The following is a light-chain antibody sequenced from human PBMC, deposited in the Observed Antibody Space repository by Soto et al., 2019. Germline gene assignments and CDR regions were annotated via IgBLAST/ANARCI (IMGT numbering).Light chain of an antibody. Sequence: EIVLTQSPASLSVSPGERDTLSCRASQSVSINLAWYQQKPGQAPRLLIYGASARATGIPARFSGSGSGTEFTLAINSLQSEDFAVYYCHQYNKWPRTFGQGTKVDTK. CDR3: HQYNKWPRT. J-gene: IGKJ1*01. CDR2: GAS. V-gene: IGKV3-15*01. CDR1: QSVSIN.